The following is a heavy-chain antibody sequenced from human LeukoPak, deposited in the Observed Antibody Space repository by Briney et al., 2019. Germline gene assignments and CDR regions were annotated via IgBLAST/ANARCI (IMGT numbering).Heavy chain of an antibody. D-gene: IGHD1-1*01. J-gene: IGHJ4*02. V-gene: IGHV3-7*01. CDR2: INEDGSVK. CDR1: GFSFTTYW. CDR3: XXXXPATGLFDY. Sequence: PGGSLRLSCAASGFSFTTYWMTWVRQAPGKGLQWVANINEDGSVKYYVDSVKGRFTISRDNTKNSLYLQMNSLRAEDTAVYYCXXXXPATGLFDYWGQGTLVTVSS.